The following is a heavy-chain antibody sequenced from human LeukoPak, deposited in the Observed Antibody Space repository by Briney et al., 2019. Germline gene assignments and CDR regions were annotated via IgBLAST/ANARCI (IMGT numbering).Heavy chain of an antibody. J-gene: IGHJ4*02. D-gene: IGHD1-26*01. CDR1: GFTFSSYW. CDR2: IKQDGSEK. V-gene: IGHV3-7*01. Sequence: GGSLRLSCAASGFTFSSYWMSWVRQAPGKGLEWVANIKQDGSEKYYVDPVKGRFTISRDNAKNSLYLQMNSLRAEDTAVYYCARRGSYYGGLLIDYWGQGTLVTVSS. CDR3: ARRGSYYGGLLIDY.